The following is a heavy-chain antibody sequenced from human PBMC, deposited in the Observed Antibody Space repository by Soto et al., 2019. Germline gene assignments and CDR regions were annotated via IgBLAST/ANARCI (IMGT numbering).Heavy chain of an antibody. CDR1: GFIFSDYS. J-gene: IGHJ4*02. D-gene: IGHD3-10*01. V-gene: IGHV3-23*01. Sequence: EVRLLVSGGGLVQPGGSLRLSCAASGFIFSDYSMARVRQTPEKGLEWVSGMSISGEKTFYADSVNGRFTVSRDSSKNTVYLQMNSLRVEDTAVYYCARWSGFGDLWGQGTLVTVSS. CDR3: ARWSGFGDL. CDR2: MSISGEKT.